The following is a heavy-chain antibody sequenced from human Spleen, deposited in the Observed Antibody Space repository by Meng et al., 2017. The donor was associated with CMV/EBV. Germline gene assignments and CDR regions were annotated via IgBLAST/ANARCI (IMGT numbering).Heavy chain of an antibody. CDR1: GFTFSSHW. CDR3: ARDRI. Sequence: GGSLRLSCAASGFTFSSHWMTWVRQAPGKGLEWVSVIYSGGSTYYADSVKGRFTISRDNSKNTLYLQMNSLRAEDTAVYYCARDRIWGQGTMVTVSS. V-gene: IGHV3-66*01. J-gene: IGHJ3*02. CDR2: IYSGGST.